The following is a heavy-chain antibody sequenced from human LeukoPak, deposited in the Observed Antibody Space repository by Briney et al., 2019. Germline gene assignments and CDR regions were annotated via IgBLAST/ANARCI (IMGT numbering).Heavy chain of an antibody. CDR2: MNPNSGST. J-gene: IGHJ5*02. CDR3: YGDRIVAAGDNWFDP. D-gene: IGHD6-13*01. CDR1: GYTFTSYD. V-gene: IGHV1-8*01. Sequence: GASVEVSCKASGYTFTSYDINWVRQATGQGLEWMGWMNPNSGSTGHAQKFQGRVTMTRNTSISTAYMELSSLRSEDTAVYYCYGDRIVAAGDNWFDPWGQGTLVTVSS.